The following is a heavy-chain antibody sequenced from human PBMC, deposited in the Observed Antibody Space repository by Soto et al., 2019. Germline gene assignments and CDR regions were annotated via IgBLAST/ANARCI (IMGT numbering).Heavy chain of an antibody. J-gene: IGHJ5*02. D-gene: IGHD3-3*01. Sequence: GGSLRLSCAASGFTVSSSYMSWVRQAPGKGLEWVSVIYSGGSTYYADSVKGRFTISRDNSKNTLYLQMNSLRAEDTAVYYCARVEGRSYDFWSGYFFGWFDPWGQGTLVTVSS. V-gene: IGHV3-53*01. CDR1: GFTVSSSY. CDR2: IYSGGST. CDR3: ARVEGRSYDFWSGYFFGWFDP.